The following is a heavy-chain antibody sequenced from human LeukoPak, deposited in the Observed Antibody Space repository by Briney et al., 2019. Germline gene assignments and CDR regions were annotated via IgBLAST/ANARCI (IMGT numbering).Heavy chain of an antibody. D-gene: IGHD3-16*01. CDR2: IGGRGGST. J-gene: IGHJ5*02. Sequence: AGGSLRLSGAASGFRFSDYTMTWVRQAPGKGPEWVSAIGGRGGSTYYADSLGGRFTISRDNSKDMLYLQMNSLKVEDTATYYCGKEGGAWGQGTKVTVSS. CDR3: GKEGGA. CDR1: GFRFSDYT. V-gene: IGHV3-23*01.